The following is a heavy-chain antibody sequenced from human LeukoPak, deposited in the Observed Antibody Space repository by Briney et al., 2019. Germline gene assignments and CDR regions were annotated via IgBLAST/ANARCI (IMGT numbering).Heavy chain of an antibody. V-gene: IGHV1-2*02. J-gene: IGHJ3*02. Sequence: ASVKVSCTASGYTLSDYFLHWVRQAPGQGLEWMGWIKPNSADTKYAEKFQGRVTMTRDTTTAYMEPRRLISDDTAVYYCTRDWGPSSGNFHYDAFDIWGQGTMVTVSS. CDR3: TRDWGPSSGNFHYDAFDI. CDR2: IKPNSADT. D-gene: IGHD1-26*01. CDR1: GYTLSDYF.